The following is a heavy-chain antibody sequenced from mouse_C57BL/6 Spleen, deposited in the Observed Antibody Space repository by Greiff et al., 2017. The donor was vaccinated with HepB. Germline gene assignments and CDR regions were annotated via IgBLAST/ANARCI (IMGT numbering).Heavy chain of an antibody. J-gene: IGHJ4*01. Sequence: QVQLHQSGPELVKPGASVKISCKASGYAFSSSWMNWVKQRPGKGLEWIGRIYPGDGDTNYNGKFKGKATLTADKSSSTAYMQLSSLTSEDSAVYFCARGGYDDGYAMDYWGQGTSVTVSS. D-gene: IGHD2-2*01. CDR3: ARGGYDDGYAMDY. CDR2: IYPGDGDT. V-gene: IGHV1-82*01. CDR1: GYAFSSSW.